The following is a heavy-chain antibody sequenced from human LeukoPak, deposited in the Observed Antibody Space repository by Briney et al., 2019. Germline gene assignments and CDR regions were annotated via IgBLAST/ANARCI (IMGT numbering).Heavy chain of an antibody. CDR1: GFTFSSCA. CDR2: INDYGDTT. CDR3: VKDLSGWYSFDY. D-gene: IGHD6-19*01. J-gene: IGHJ4*02. V-gene: IGHV3-64D*09. Sequence: QPGGSLRLSCSASGFTFSSCAMHWVRQAPGMGLEDGSGINDYGDTTHYGDSVRGRVTISRDDSMNTVHLQMSSLRADDTAVYYCVKDLSGWYSFDYWGQGTLVTVSS.